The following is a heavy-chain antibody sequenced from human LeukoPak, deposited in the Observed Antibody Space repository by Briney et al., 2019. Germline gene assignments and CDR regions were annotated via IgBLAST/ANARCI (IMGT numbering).Heavy chain of an antibody. CDR3: ARECKGGACAFDY. D-gene: IGHD1-26*01. CDR1: GGSISSSSYY. CDR2: IYYSGST. V-gene: IGHV4-39*07. Sequence: PSETLSLTCTASGGSISSSSYYWGWIRQPPGKGLEWIGSIYYSGSTYYNPSLKSRVTISVDTSKNQFSLKLSSVTAADTAVYYCARECKGGACAFDYWGQGTLVTVSS. J-gene: IGHJ4*02.